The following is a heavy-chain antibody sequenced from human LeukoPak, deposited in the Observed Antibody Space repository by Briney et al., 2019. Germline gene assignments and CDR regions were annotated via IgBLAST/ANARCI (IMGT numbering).Heavy chain of an antibody. D-gene: IGHD5-12*01. V-gene: IGHV4-34*01. Sequence: KPSETLSLTCAVYGGSFRGYYWSWIRQPPGKGLEWIGEINHSGSTNYNPSLKSRVTISVDTSKNQFSLKLSSVTAADTAVYYCARHSYSGYDSEVYYFDYWGQGTLVTVSS. J-gene: IGHJ4*02. CDR2: INHSGST. CDR1: GGSFRGYY. CDR3: ARHSYSGYDSEVYYFDY.